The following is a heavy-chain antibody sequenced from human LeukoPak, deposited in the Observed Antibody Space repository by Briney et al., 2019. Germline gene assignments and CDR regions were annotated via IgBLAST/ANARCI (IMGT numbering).Heavy chain of an antibody. V-gene: IGHV1-46*01. J-gene: IGHJ5*02. Sequence: GASVKVSCKASGYTFTNYYIHWVRQAPGQGLEWMGLINPGGDNTDYAQNFQGRVTMTRDTSTTTDYMELSSLRSEDTAVYYCARDNSVGDVAWWFDPWGQGTLVTVSS. CDR2: INPGGDNT. CDR3: ARDNSVGDVAWWFDP. CDR1: GYTFTNYY. D-gene: IGHD1-26*01.